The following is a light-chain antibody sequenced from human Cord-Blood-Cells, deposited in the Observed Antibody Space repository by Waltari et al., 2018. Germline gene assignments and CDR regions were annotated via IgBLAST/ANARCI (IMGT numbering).Light chain of an antibody. CDR3: QSYDSSNHWV. CDR1: SGSIASNY. Sequence: NFMLTQPHSVSESPGKTVTISCTRSSGSIASNYVQWYQQRPGSSPTTAIYEDNQRPSGVPDRFSGSIDSSSNSASLTIAGLKTEDEADYYCQSYDSSNHWVFGGGTKLTV. J-gene: IGLJ3*02. V-gene: IGLV6-57*01. CDR2: EDN.